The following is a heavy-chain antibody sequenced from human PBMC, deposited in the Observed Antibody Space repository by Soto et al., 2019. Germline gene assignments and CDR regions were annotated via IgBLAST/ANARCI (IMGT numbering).Heavy chain of an antibody. CDR2: IIPIFGTA. Sequence: AASVKVSCKASGGTFSSYAISWGRQAPGQGLEGMGGIIPIFGTANYAQKFQGRVTITADESTSTAYMELSSLRSEDTAGYYWAGGYCCGDSCYPPLYNWFDPWGQGTLVTVSS. CDR3: AGGYCCGDSCYPPLYNWFDP. J-gene: IGHJ5*02. V-gene: IGHV1-69*13. D-gene: IGHD2-15*01. CDR1: GGTFSSYA.